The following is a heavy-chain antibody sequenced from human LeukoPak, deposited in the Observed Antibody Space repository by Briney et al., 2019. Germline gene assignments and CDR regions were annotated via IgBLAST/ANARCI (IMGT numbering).Heavy chain of an antibody. D-gene: IGHD2-15*01. V-gene: IGHV3-7*01. J-gene: IGHJ4*02. Sequence: GGSLRLSCAASGLTFSSHWMSWVRQAPGQGLEWVANISPDGDRENYVDSVKGRFNISRDNAKNSLFLQMHSLRAEDTAVYYCASKFPYCSGGSCALGGPGTLVTVSS. CDR2: ISPDGDRE. CDR3: ASKFPYCSGGSCAL. CDR1: GLTFSSHW.